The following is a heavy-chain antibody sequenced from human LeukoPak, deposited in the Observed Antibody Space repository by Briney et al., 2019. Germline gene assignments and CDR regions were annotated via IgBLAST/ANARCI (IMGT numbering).Heavy chain of an antibody. D-gene: IGHD3-10*01. V-gene: IGHV4-34*01. Sequence: SETLSLTCAVYGGSFSGYYWSWIRQPPGKGLEWIGEINHSGSTNYNPSLKSRVTISVDTSKNQFSLKLSSVTAADTAVYYCARGHWGLWFGEYYFDCWGQGTLVTVSS. CDR3: ARGHWGLWFGEYYFDC. J-gene: IGHJ4*02. CDR2: INHSGST. CDR1: GGSFSGYY.